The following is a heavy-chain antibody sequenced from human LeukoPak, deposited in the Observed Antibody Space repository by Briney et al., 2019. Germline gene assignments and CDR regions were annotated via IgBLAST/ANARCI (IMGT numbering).Heavy chain of an antibody. D-gene: IGHD3-10*02. Sequence: GRSLRLSCAASGFTFSSYAMHWVRQAPGKGREWVAVISYDGSNKYYADSVKGRFTISRDNSKNTLYLQMNSLRAEDTAVYYCARDEEVLWAGSRDMDVWGKGTTVTVSS. CDR2: ISYDGSNK. V-gene: IGHV3-30*01. CDR1: GFTFSSYA. CDR3: ARDEEVLWAGSRDMDV. J-gene: IGHJ6*03.